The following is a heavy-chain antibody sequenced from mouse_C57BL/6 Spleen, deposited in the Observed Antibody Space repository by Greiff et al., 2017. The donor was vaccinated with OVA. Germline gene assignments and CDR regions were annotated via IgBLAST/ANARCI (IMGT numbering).Heavy chain of an antibody. CDR3: VSYDYDRFAY. CDR2: INPNNGGT. CDR1: GYTFTDYN. D-gene: IGHD2-4*01. J-gene: IGHJ3*01. V-gene: IGHV1-22*01. Sequence: EVQLVESGPELVKPGASVKMSCKASGYTFTDYNMHWVKQSHGKSLEWIGYINPNNGGTSYNQKFKGKATLTVNKSSSTAYMELRSLTSEDSAVYYCVSYDYDRFAYWGQGTLVTVSA.